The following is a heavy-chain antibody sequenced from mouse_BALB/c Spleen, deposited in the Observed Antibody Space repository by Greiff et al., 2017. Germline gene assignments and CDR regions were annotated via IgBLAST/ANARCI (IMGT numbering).Heavy chain of an antibody. CDR1: GYSFTGYY. CDR3: ASPYYRYDNYAMDY. J-gene: IGHJ4*01. Sequence: LVKPGASVKISCKASGYSFTGYYMHWVKQSPGKSLEWIGYISCYNGATSYNQKFKGKATFTVDTSSSTAYMQFNSLTSEDSAVYYCASPYYRYDNYAMDYWGQGTSVTVSS. D-gene: IGHD2-14*01. CDR2: ISCYNGAT. V-gene: IGHV1S34*01.